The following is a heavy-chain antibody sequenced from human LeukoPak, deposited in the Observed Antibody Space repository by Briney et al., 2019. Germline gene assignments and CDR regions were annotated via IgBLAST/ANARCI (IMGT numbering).Heavy chain of an antibody. Sequence: PGGSLRLSCAASGFTFSSYGMHWVRQAPGKGLEWVAVIWYDGSNKYYVDSVKGRFTISRDNSKNTLYLQMNSLRAEDTALYYCVKASSSSPQSNWFDAWGQGTLVTVSS. V-gene: IGHV3-33*06. CDR1: GFTFSSYG. CDR2: IWYDGSNK. CDR3: VKASSSSPQSNWFDA. J-gene: IGHJ5*02. D-gene: IGHD6-6*01.